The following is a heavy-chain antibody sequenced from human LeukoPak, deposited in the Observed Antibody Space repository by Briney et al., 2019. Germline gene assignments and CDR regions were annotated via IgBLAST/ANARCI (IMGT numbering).Heavy chain of an antibody. CDR3: ARDLDGSGNYHRFDP. CDR2: INGDGSTT. CDR1: GLTFGSYW. D-gene: IGHD3-10*01. Sequence: GGSLRLSCAASGLTFGSYWMHWVRQAPGKGLVWVSRINGDGSTTTYADSVKGRFTISRDNAKNTLYVQMNSLRVEDTAVYYCARDLDGSGNYHRFDPWGQGTLVTVSS. V-gene: IGHV3-74*01. J-gene: IGHJ5*02.